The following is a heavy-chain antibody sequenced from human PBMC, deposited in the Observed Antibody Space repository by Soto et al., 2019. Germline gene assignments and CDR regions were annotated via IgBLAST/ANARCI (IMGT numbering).Heavy chain of an antibody. D-gene: IGHD3-3*01. Sequence: QVQLQQWGAGLLKPSETLSLTCAVYGGSFSGYYWSWIRQPPGKGLEWIREINHSGSTNYNPSLKSRVTISVDTSKNQFSLKLSSVTAADTAVYYCARVRKRAWSGLGNWFDPWGQGTLVTVSS. J-gene: IGHJ5*02. V-gene: IGHV4-34*01. CDR1: GGSFSGYY. CDR3: ARVRKRAWSGLGNWFDP. CDR2: INHSGST.